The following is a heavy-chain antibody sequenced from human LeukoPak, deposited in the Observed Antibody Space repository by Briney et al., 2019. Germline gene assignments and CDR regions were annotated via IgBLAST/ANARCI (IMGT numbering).Heavy chain of an antibody. CDR1: GFTFSDYY. J-gene: IGHJ4*02. Sequence: PGGSLRLSCAASGFTFSDYYVSWIRQAPGKGLEWVPYISGSANTIYYADSVKGRFTISRDNAKNSLYLQMSSLRADDTAVYYCARDVAGGISDYWGQGTLVTVSS. CDR3: ARDVAGGISDY. CDR2: ISGSANTI. V-gene: IGHV3-11*01. D-gene: IGHD6-19*01.